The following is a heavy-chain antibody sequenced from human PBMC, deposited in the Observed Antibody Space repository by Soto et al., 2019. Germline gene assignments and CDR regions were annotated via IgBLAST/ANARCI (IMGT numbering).Heavy chain of an antibody. CDR1: GFTFSDYY. V-gene: IGHV3-11*01. CDR3: AIDFDAEFRTDLDY. CDR2: ISGNGEII. Sequence: PWGSLRLSCAASGFTFSDYYIHWIRRAPGKGLEWISYISGNGEIIQYAASARGRFTISRDNAENSVYLEMDSLRAEDTALYYCAIDFDAEFRTDLDYWGRGTLVTVSS. J-gene: IGHJ4*02.